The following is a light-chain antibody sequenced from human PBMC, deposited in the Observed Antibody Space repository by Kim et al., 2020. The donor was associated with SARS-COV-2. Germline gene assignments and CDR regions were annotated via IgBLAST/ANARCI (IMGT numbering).Light chain of an antibody. Sequence: RDRIKWKGDSSRRYYAMCDQQKPGKAPVLVINGKNNRPSGIPDRFSGWSSGNTASLTTTGAQAEDEADYYCNTRESSGNHVVFGRGTQLTVL. V-gene: IGLV3-19*01. CDR2: GKN. CDR3: NTRESSGNHVV. CDR1: SSRRYY. J-gene: IGLJ2*01.